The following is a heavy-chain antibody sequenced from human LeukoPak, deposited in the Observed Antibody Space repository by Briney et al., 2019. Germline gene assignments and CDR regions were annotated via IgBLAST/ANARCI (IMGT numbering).Heavy chain of an antibody. V-gene: IGHV1-69*05. CDR3: ARGDSMITFGGVIVITPLDY. CDR1: GGTFSSYA. Sequence: AVKVSCKASGGTFSSYAISWVRQAPGQGLEWMGRIIPIFGTANYAQRFQGRVTITTDESTSTAYMELSSLRSEDTAAYYCARGDSMITFGGVIVITPLDYWGQGTLVTVSS. J-gene: IGHJ4*02. D-gene: IGHD3-16*02. CDR2: IIPIFGTA.